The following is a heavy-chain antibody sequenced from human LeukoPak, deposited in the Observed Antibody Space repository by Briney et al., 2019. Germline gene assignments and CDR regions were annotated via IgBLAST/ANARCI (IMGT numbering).Heavy chain of an antibody. J-gene: IGHJ4*02. CDR2: ISSSGSTI. D-gene: IGHD5-12*01. CDR3: ARDEGRGYFDY. V-gene: IGHV3-48*04. Sequence: PGGSLRLSCAASGFTFTTYWMSWVRQAPGKGLEWVSYISSSGSTIYYADSVKGRFTISRDNAKNSLYLQMNSLRAEDTAVYYCARDEGRGYFDYWGQGTLVTVSS. CDR1: GFTFTTYW.